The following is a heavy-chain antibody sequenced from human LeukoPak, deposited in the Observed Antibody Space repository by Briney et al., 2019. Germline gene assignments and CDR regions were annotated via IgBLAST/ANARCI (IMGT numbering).Heavy chain of an antibody. D-gene: IGHD6-13*01. CDR2: IYNSGST. CDR3: ARDAHSSSRNFGF. Sequence: SETLSLTCRVSGGSISGYYWSGIRQPPGKGLEWIGYIYNSGSTNYNPFLKSRVTISVVTSKNQLSLKLKSVTAADTAVYYCARDAHSSSRNFGFWGQGTLVTVSS. CDR1: GGSISGYY. V-gene: IGHV4-59*01. J-gene: IGHJ4*02.